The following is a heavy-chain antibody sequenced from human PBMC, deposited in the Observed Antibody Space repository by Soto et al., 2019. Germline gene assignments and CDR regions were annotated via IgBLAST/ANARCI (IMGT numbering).Heavy chain of an antibody. V-gene: IGHV1-2*02. CDR1: GYTFTGYY. CDR2: INPNSGGT. D-gene: IGHD2-15*01. J-gene: IGHJ5*02. CDR3: ARGGYCSGGSCYRGYWFDP. Sequence: QVQLVQSGAEVKKPGASVKVSCKASGYTFTGYYMHWVRQAPGQGLEWMGWINPNSGGTNYAQKFQSRDTITRYTYASTAYMGVSSLRSEDTAVYYCARGGYCSGGSCYRGYWFDPWGQGTLVTVSS.